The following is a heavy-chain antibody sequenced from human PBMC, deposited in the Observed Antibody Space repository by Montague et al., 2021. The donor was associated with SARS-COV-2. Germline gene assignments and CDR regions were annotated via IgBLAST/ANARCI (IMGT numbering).Heavy chain of an antibody. J-gene: IGHJ4*02. CDR3: TRVKSGTYYYY. CDR1: GFTFSNAW. CDR2: IKSKTDGGTI. V-gene: IGHV3-15*01. Sequence: SLRLSCAGSGFTFSNAWMNWVRQAPGKGLEWVGRIKSKTDGGTIDYAAPVKGRFTVSRDDSKNTVYLQMNSLKTEDTAVYYCTRVKSGTYYYYWGQGTLVTVSS. D-gene: IGHD1-26*01.